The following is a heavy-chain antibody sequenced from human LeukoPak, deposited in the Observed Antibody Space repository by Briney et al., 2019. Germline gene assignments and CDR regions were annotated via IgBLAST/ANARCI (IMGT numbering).Heavy chain of an antibody. CDR2: ISSSSSTI. D-gene: IGHD3-10*01. V-gene: IGHV3-48*04. CDR3: ARGLIPAPLHWGEWFDP. CDR1: GFTFSSYS. J-gene: IGHJ5*02. Sequence: GGSLRLSCAASGFTFSSYSMNWVRQAPGKGLEWVSYISSSSSTIYYADSVKGRFTISRDNAKNSLYLQMNSLRAEDTAVYYCARGLIPAPLHWGEWFDPWGQGTLVTVSS.